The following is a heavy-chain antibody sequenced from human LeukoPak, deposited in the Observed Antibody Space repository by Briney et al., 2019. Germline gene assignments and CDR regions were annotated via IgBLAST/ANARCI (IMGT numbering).Heavy chain of an antibody. J-gene: IGHJ1*01. CDR1: GFTFSNYS. CDR2: ISGSGTGT. Sequence: AGSLRLSCAASGFTFSNYSRSWIRQAPGEGLEWVSAISGSGTGTYYAASVKGRFTISRDNSRNTLYLQMNSLRAEDTALYDCEQPQDYDIFSFTRVVGYFQQWGQGTPVTVSS. CDR3: EQPQDYDIFSFTRVVGYFQQ. V-gene: IGHV3-23*01. D-gene: IGHD3-9*01.